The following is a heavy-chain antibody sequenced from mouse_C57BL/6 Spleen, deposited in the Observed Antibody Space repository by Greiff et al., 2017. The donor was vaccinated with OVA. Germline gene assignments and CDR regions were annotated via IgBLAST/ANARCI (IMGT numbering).Heavy chain of an antibody. Sequence: EVQLVESGGGLVKPGGSLKLSCAASGFTFSDYGMHWVRQAPEKGLEWVAYISSGSSTIYYADTVKGRFTISRDNAKNTLFLQMTSLRSEDTAMYYCAMYGSGYAMDYWGQGTSVTVSS. V-gene: IGHV5-17*01. J-gene: IGHJ4*01. CDR2: ISSGSSTI. CDR1: GFTFSDYG. D-gene: IGHD1-1*01. CDR3: AMYGSGYAMDY.